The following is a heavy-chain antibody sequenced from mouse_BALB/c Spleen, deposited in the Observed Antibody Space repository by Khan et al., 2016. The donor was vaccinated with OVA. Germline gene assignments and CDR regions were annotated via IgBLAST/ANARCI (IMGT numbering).Heavy chain of an antibody. J-gene: IGHJ2*01. CDR2: INPTSGYT. Sequence: QIQLVQSGTELAKPGASVKMSCKASGYTFTTYWMHWVNQRPGQGLEWIGYINPTSGYTDYNEKFKDKATLSADKSSRTAYMQLSSLTSADAAVYYFARDRIDYWGQGTTLTVSS. CDR1: GYTFTTYW. V-gene: IGHV1-7*01. CDR3: ARDRIDY.